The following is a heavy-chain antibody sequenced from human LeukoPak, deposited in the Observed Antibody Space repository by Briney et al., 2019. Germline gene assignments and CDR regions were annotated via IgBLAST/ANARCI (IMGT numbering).Heavy chain of an antibody. CDR2: ISSGSSII. CDR3: AREKYSGSYYDY. V-gene: IGHV3-48*01. J-gene: IGHJ4*03. D-gene: IGHD1-26*01. Sequence: GGSLRLSCAASGFIFSVYRMNWVRQAPGKGLEWLSYISSGSSIIYYADSVKGRFTVSRDDAKNSLFLQLNSLRVEDTAVYYCAREKYSGSYYDYWGHGTLVTVSS. CDR1: GFIFSVYR.